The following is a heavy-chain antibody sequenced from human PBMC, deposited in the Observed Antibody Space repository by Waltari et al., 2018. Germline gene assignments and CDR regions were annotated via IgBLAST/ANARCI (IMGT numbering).Heavy chain of an antibody. V-gene: IGHV1-69*05. J-gene: IGHJ4*02. CDR1: GGTFRSYA. Sequence: QVQLVQSGAEVKKPGSSVKVSCKASGGTFRSYAISWVRPAPGQGLEWMGGIIPIFGTANYAQKFQGRVTITTDESTSTAYMELSSLRSEDTAVYYCARGAVRGVMPPLFDYWGQGTLVTVSS. CDR3: ARGAVRGVMPPLFDY. D-gene: IGHD3-10*01. CDR2: IIPIFGTA.